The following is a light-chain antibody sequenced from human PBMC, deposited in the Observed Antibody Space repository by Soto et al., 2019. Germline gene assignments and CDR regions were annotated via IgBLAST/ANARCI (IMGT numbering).Light chain of an antibody. V-gene: IGKV3-20*01. CDR2: GAS. CDR1: QSTSNNY. CDR3: QQYGDSRT. Sequence: EIVLTQSPGTLSLSPGERATLSCRTSQSTSNNYLAWYQQKPGQAPRLLIYGASSRATGIPDRFSGSGSGTDFTLTISRLEPEDFAVYYCQQYGDSRTFGQRTKVDIK. J-gene: IGKJ1*01.